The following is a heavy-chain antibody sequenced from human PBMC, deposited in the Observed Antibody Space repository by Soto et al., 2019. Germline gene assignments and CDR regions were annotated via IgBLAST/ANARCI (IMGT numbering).Heavy chain of an antibody. CDR3: AKDYTYYYGAWGGVDY. Sequence: EVQLVESGGGLVQPGRSLRLSCAASGFTVDDYAMHWVRQAPGKGLEWVSGISWNSGSIGYADSVTGRFTISRDNAKNAVYLHMNSLRAGDTALYYGAKDYTYYYGAWGGVDYWGQRTLVTVSS. CDR2: ISWNSGSI. J-gene: IGHJ4*02. CDR1: GFTVDDYA. D-gene: IGHD3-10*01. V-gene: IGHV3-9*01.